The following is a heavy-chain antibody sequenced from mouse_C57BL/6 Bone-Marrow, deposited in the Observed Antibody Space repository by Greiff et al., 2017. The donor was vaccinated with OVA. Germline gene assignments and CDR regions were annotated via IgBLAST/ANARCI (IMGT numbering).Heavy chain of an antibody. D-gene: IGHD2-1*01. J-gene: IGHJ2*01. Sequence: EVQLQQSGPVLVKPGASVKMSCKASGYTFTDYYMNWVKQSHGKSLEWIGVINPYNGGTSYNQKFKGKATLTVDKSSSTAYMELNSLTSEDSAVYYCARIGALQYYFDYWGQGTTLTVSS. CDR1: GYTFTDYY. CDR3: ARIGALQYYFDY. V-gene: IGHV1-19*01. CDR2: INPYNGGT.